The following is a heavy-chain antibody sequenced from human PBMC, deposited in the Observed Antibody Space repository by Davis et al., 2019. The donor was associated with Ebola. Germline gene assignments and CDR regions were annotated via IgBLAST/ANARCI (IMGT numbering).Heavy chain of an antibody. D-gene: IGHD4-17*01. CDR2: INPITGGT. J-gene: IGHJ5*02. CDR1: GYRFTNYY. CDR3: AKVHPPTTVTTGWFDP. V-gene: IGHV1-46*01. Sequence: ASVKVSCKASGYRFTNYYMHWVRQAPGQGLEWMGIINPITGGTSYAQNFQVRVNMTRDTSTSTVYMELSSLRSEDTAVYYCAKVHPPTTVTTGWFDPWGQGTLVTVSS.